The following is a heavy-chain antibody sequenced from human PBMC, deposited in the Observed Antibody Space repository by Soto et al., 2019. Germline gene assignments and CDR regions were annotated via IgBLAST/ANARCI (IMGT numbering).Heavy chain of an antibody. Sequence: QVQLVQSGAEVKKPGSSVKVTCKAAGGTFSSNAISWLRQSPGQGLEWMGGIIPIFGTAHYAQKFQGRVTITADASTSTASMVLSSLISEDTAVYYCAAGGRGYISAPPFDFEFWGHGTLVTVSS. D-gene: IGHD5-18*01. CDR2: IIPIFGTA. CDR1: GGTFSSNA. CDR3: AAGGRGYISAPPFDFEF. J-gene: IGHJ4*01. V-gene: IGHV1-69*12.